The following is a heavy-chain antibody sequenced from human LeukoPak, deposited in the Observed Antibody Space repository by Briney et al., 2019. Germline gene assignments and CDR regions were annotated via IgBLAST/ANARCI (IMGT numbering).Heavy chain of an antibody. D-gene: IGHD3-22*01. V-gene: IGHV3-48*04. CDR3: VRDRGWLSNPGYFDY. J-gene: IGHJ4*02. Sequence: GGSLRLSCTTSGFIFSNYGMHWVRQAPGKGLEWVSYISSNGSTIYYADSVKGRFTISRDNAKKSLYLQMNSLRAEDTAVYYCVRDRGWLSNPGYFDYWGRGTLVTV. CDR2: ISSNGSTI. CDR1: GFIFSNYG.